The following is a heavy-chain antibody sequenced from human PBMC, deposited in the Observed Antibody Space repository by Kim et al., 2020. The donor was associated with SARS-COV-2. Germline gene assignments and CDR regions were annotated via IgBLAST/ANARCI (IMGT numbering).Heavy chain of an antibody. CDR3: AREATPSYYDILTGYSYYYGMDV. Sequence: GGSLRLSCAASGFTFSSYGMHWVRQAPGKGLEWVAVIWYDGSNKYYADSVKGRFTISRDNSKNTLYLQMNSLRAEDTAVYYCAREATPSYYDILTGYSYYYGMDVWGQGTTVTVSS. CDR2: IWYDGSNK. V-gene: IGHV3-33*08. D-gene: IGHD3-9*01. CDR1: GFTFSSYG. J-gene: IGHJ6*02.